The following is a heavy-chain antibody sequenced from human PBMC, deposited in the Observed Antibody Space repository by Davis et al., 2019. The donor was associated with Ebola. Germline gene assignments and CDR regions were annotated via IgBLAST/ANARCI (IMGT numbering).Heavy chain of an antibody. CDR1: GFTFRNYG. D-gene: IGHD1-26*01. CDR3: ARGTLYSGRGSFDH. Sequence: GESLKISCVVSGFTFRNYGMHWVRQAPGKGLEWVAVLWYDGSQTYYGDSVKGRFTVSRDNSKNTVFLQMKSLRVEDTAMYYCARGTLYSGRGSFDHWGQGTLVTVSS. J-gene: IGHJ4*02. CDR2: LWYDGSQT. V-gene: IGHV3-33*01.